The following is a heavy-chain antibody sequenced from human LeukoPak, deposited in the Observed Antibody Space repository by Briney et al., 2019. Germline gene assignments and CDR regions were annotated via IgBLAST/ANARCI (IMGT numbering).Heavy chain of an antibody. Sequence: GGSLRLSCAASGFTFSSYAMSWVRQAPGKGLEWVSVFSGGDSSTYYAHSVKGRFTISRDNSKNTPYLQMNSLRVEDTAVYYCAKHRGSYGDFIFLDFWGQGTLVTVSS. CDR1: GFTFSSYA. J-gene: IGHJ4*02. CDR3: AKHRGSYGDFIFLDF. D-gene: IGHD2-21*02. CDR2: FSGGDSST. V-gene: IGHV3-23*01.